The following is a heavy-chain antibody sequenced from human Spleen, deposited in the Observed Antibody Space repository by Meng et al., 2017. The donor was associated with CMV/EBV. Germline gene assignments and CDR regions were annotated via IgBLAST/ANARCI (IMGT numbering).Heavy chain of an antibody. CDR1: GGSFSGYY. D-gene: IGHD2-2*01. J-gene: IGHJ6*02. CDR3: AREDIVVVEHGMDV. CDR2: INHSGST. Sequence: GSLRLSCAVYGGSFSGYYWSWIRQPPGKGLEWIGEINHSGSTNYNPSLKSRVTISVDTSKNQFSLKLSSVTAADTAVYYCAREDIVVVEHGMDVWGQGTTVTVSS. V-gene: IGHV4-34*01.